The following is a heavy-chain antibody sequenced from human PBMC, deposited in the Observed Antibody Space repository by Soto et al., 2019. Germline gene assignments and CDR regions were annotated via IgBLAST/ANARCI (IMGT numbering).Heavy chain of an antibody. Sequence: QVELVQSGAEVKKPGSSVKVSCQASEDTFRNYAISWVRQAPGQGLEWMGGIIPIFGTANYGQKFQGRGTITADTSANTVYLELSSLRSEDTAVYYCASTKYDSSAYYYWYLGLRGRGTLVTVSS. CDR2: IIPIFGTA. J-gene: IGHJ2*01. V-gene: IGHV1-69*06. D-gene: IGHD3-22*01. CDR1: EDTFRNYA. CDR3: ASTKYDSSAYYYWYLGL.